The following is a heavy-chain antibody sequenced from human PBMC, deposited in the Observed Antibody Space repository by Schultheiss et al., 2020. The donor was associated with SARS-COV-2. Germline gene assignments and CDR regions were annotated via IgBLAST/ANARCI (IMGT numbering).Heavy chain of an antibody. CDR3: AKNFPRYYDILTGYYYFDY. D-gene: IGHD3-9*01. J-gene: IGHJ4*02. V-gene: IGHV3-21*04. Sequence: GGSLRLSCSASGFTFSTYSMNWVRQAPGKGLEWVSSISSSSSYIYYADSVKGRFTISRDNSKNTLYLQMNSLRAEDTAVYYCAKNFPRYYDILTGYYYFDYWGQGTLVTVSS. CDR1: GFTFSTYS. CDR2: ISSSSSYI.